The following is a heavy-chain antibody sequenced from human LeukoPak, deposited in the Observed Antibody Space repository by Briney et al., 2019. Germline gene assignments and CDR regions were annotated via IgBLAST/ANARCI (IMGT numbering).Heavy chain of an antibody. Sequence: GGSLRLSCAASGFTFNDFAMTWVRQAPGKGLEWVSSIGDAGTYYADSVKGRFTISRGNPKNMLYLQLNSLRAGDTAMYYCAKNLGPFDVRGQGTMVTVSS. V-gene: IGHV3-23*01. CDR1: GFTFNDFA. CDR2: IGDAGT. CDR3: AKNLGPFDV. D-gene: IGHD3-16*01. J-gene: IGHJ3*01.